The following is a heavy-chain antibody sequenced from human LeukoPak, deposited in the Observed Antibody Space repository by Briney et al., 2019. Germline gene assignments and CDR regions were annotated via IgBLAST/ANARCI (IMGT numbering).Heavy chain of an antibody. D-gene: IGHD2-21*01. CDR3: VKDPRDTYGTNWFVS. J-gene: IGHJ5*01. V-gene: IGHV3-23*01. CDR1: GFSFGNYA. Sequence: GGSLRLSCVASGFSFGNYAMSWVRQAPGKGLQWVSQISGTGGATWYAGSARGRFTISRDNSKKTLYLQMSGLRVEDTAMYYCVKDPRDTYGTNWFVSWGQGTLLIVSS. CDR2: ISGTGGAT.